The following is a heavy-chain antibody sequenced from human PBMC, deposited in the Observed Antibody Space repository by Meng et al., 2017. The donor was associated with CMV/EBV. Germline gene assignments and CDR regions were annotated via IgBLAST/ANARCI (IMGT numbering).Heavy chain of an antibody. CDR3: ANLHPQFDY. V-gene: IGHV3-23*01. Sequence: GESLKISCAASGFTFSSYAMSWVRQAPGKGLEWVSAISGSGGSTYYADSVKGRFTISRDNSKNTLYLQMNSLRAEDTAVYYCANLHPQFDYRGQGTLVTVSS. J-gene: IGHJ4*02. CDR2: ISGSGGST. CDR1: GFTFSSYA.